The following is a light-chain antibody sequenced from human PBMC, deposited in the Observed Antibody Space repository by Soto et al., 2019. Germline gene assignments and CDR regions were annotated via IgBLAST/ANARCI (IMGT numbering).Light chain of an antibody. V-gene: IGKV1-5*03. Sequence: DIQMTQSPSTLSASVGDRVTITCRANQSISTWLAWYQQEPGKASKLLIYKASHLDSGVSSRFSGSVSGTEFTLTISSLQPDDFATYYCQQYNSYSRTFGQGTTLEIK. J-gene: IGKJ1*01. CDR2: KAS. CDR3: QQYNSYSRT. CDR1: QSISTW.